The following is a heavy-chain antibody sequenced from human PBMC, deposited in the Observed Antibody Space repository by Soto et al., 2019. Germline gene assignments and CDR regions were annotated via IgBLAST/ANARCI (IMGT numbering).Heavy chain of an antibody. Sequence: SETLSLTCTVSGGSISGSSWSWIRQPPGKGLEWIGSIYYSGSTNYNPSLKSRVTISADTSTNQFSLRLSSVSAADTAVYYCARQEPGLSGGYMDVWGRGTTVTVSS. CDR2: IYYSGST. D-gene: IGHD3-10*01. J-gene: IGHJ6*03. CDR3: ARQEPGLSGGYMDV. V-gene: IGHV4-59*08. CDR1: GGSISGSS.